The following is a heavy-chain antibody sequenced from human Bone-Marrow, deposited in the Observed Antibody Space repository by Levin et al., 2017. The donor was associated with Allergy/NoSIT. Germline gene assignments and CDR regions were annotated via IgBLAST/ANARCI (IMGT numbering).Heavy chain of an antibody. Sequence: GGSLRLSCAASGFTFNNAWMSWVRLAPGKGLEWVGRIKSQTAGGTPAYPAPVIARSTIPRVDQQNTLYLQMNSLKTEDKAVYYCTTAHTTARDSWGQGTLVTVSS. D-gene: IGHD1-14*01. CDR2: IKSQTAGGTP. V-gene: IGHV3-15*01. CDR3: TTAHTTARDS. J-gene: IGHJ4*02. CDR1: GFTFNNAW.